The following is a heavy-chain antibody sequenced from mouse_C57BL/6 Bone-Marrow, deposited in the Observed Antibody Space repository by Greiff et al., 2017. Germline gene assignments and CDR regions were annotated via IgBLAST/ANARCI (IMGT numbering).Heavy chain of an antibody. J-gene: IGHJ2*01. D-gene: IGHD2-12*01. CDR1: GYTFTSYG. Sequence: QVQLQQPGAELARPGASVKLSCKASGYTFTSYGISWVKQRTGQGLEWIGEIYPSSGNTHYNQKFKGKATLTVDKSSSTAYMELRSLTSEDAAVKISARYYCYAIGDWGQGTTLTVSS. CDR3: ARYYCYAIGD. CDR2: IYPSSGNT. V-gene: IGHV1-81*01.